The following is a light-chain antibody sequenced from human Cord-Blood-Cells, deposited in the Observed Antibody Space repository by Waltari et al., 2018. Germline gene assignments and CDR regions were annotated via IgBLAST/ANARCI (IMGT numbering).Light chain of an antibody. CDR3: MQALQTPPFT. V-gene: IGKV2-28*01. CDR2: LGS. CDR1: QSLLHSNGYNY. J-gene: IGKJ3*01. Sequence: DMVMTQSPLSLPVTPGEPASISCRSSQSLLHSNGYNYLDWYLQTPGQSPQLLIYLGSNRASGVPDRFSGSGSGTDFTLKISRVEAEDVGVYYCMQALQTPPFTFGPGTKVDIK.